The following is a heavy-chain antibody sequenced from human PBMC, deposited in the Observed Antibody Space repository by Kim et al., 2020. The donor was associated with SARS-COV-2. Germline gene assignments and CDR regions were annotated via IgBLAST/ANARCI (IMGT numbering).Heavy chain of an antibody. CDR2: T. D-gene: IGHD2-15*01. V-gene: IGHV5-51*01. Sequence: TRYSPSFQGQVTISAGKSISTAYLQWSSLKASDTGMYYCARLGRGGRADYWGQGTLVTVSS. J-gene: IGHJ4*02. CDR3: ARLGRGGRADY.